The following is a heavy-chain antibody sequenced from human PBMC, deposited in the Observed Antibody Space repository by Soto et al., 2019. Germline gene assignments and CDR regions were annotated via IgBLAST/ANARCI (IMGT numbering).Heavy chain of an antibody. CDR3: AKDIDSSGYYSNWFDP. CDR2: IIPIFGTA. CDR1: GGTFSSYA. Sequence: ASVKVSCKASGGTFSSYAISWVRQAPGQGLEWMGGIIPIFGTANYAQKFQGRVTITADESTSTAYMELNSLRAEDTAVYYCAKDIDSSGYYSNWFDPWGQGTLVTVSS. D-gene: IGHD3-22*01. J-gene: IGHJ5*02. V-gene: IGHV1-69*13.